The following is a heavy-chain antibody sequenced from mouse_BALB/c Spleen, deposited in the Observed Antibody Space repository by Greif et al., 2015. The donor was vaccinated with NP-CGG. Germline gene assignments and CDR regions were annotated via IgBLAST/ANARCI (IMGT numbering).Heavy chain of an antibody. Sequence: QVQLQQSGPELVKPGASVKISCKASGYTFTDYYINWVKQKPGQGLEWIGWIYPGSGNTKYNEKFKGKATLTVDTSSSTAYMPLSSLTSEDTAVYFCARRTGTEAMDYWGQGTSVTVSS. CDR1: GYTFTDYY. CDR2: IYPGSGNT. D-gene: IGHD4-1*01. CDR3: ARRTGTEAMDY. J-gene: IGHJ4*01. V-gene: IGHV1-84*02.